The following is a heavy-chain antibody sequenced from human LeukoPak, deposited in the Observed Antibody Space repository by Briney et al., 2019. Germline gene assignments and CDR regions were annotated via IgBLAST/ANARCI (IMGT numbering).Heavy chain of an antibody. D-gene: IGHD2-21*01. CDR2: ISGSGGNT. V-gene: IGHV3-23*01. CDR3: ARSHMYGDYGEDV. Sequence: GGSLRLSCAASGFTFSSYAMSWVRQAPGKGLEWVSSISGSGGNTYYADSVKGRFTISRDNANNTLYLQMNSLRAEDAATYCCARSHMYGDYGEDVWGHGTLVAVSS. CDR1: GFTFSSYA. J-gene: IGHJ3*01.